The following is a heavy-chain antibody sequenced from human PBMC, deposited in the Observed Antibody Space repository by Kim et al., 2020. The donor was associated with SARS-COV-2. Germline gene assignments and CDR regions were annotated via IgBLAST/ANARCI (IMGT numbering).Heavy chain of an antibody. CDR1: GGTFSSYA. CDR2: IIPIFGTA. Sequence: SVKVSCKASGGTFSSYAISWVRQAPGQGLEWMGGIIPIFGTANYAQKFQGRVTITADESTSTAYMELSSLRSEDTAVYYCARTSSGADWAAFDIWGQGTMVTVSS. CDR3: ARTSSGADWAAFDI. J-gene: IGHJ3*02. D-gene: IGHD2-21*01. V-gene: IGHV1-69*13.